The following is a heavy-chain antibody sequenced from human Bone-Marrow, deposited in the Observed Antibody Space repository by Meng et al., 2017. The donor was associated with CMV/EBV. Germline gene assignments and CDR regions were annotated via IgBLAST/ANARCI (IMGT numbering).Heavy chain of an antibody. D-gene: IGHD4-11*01. J-gene: IGHJ5*02. CDR2: INPNSGGT. Sequence: ASVKVSCKASGYTFTGYYRHWVRQAPGQGREWMGWINPNSGGTNYAQKFQGRVTITRDTSTTTVYMELSSLRSDDTAVYYCARGYDYSNYNWFDPWGQGTLVTVSS. CDR3: ARGYDYSNYNWFDP. CDR1: GYTFTGYY. V-gene: IGHV1-2*02.